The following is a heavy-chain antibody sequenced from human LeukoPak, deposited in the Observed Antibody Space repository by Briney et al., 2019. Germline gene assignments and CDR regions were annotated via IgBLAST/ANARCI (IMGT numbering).Heavy chain of an antibody. J-gene: IGHJ5*02. Sequence: ASVKVSCKVSGYTLTESAMHWVRPAPGKGHEWMGGFDPEDGETIYAQKFQGRVTMTEDTSTDTAYMELSSLRSEDTAVYYCATDPSHYYDSSGYHWGQGTLVTVSS. CDR3: ATDPSHYYDSSGYH. CDR2: FDPEDGET. CDR1: GYTLTESA. D-gene: IGHD3-22*01. V-gene: IGHV1-24*01.